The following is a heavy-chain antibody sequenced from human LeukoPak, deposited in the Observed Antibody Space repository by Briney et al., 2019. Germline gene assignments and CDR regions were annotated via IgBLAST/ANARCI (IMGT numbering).Heavy chain of an antibody. Sequence: SETLSLTCTVSGDSMTNYYWNWIRQPPGKGLEWIGYIHHSGTTNYNPSLKSRLTMSVDTSKNQFSLKLTSVSAADTAMYFCAKTGSLMERFFDYWGQGIQVIVSS. D-gene: IGHD1-26*01. J-gene: IGHJ4*02. CDR1: GDSMTNYY. CDR2: IHHSGTT. V-gene: IGHV4-59*01. CDR3: AKTGSLMERFFDY.